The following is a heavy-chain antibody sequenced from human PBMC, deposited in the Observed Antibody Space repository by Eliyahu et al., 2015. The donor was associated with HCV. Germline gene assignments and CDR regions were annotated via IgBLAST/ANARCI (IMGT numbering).Heavy chain of an antibody. J-gene: IGHJ1*01. CDR1: GFTFRSYA. CDR2: ISYDGSNK. V-gene: IGHV3-30-3*01. Sequence: QVQLVESGGGVVQPGRSLRLXCAASGFTFRSYAMHWVRQAPGKGLEWVAVISYDGSNKYYADSVKGRFTISRDNSKNTLYLQMNSLRAEDTAVYYCARDRWNFGGSAPIGDWPEYFQHWGQGTLVTVSS. CDR3: ARDRWNFGGSAPIGDWPEYFQH. D-gene: IGHD3-3*01.